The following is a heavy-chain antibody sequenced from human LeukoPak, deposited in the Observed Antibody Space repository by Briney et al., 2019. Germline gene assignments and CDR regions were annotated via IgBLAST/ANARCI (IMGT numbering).Heavy chain of an antibody. CDR3: AREVKDSSSWDY. CDR2: IYHSGST. CDR1: GVSISNGGYY. Sequence: PSETLSLTCAVSGVSISNGGYYWSWLRQPPGKGLEWIGYIYHSGSTYNNPSLKSRVTISVDRSKNQFSLKLSSVTAADTAVYYCAREVKDSSSWDYWGQGTLVTVSS. D-gene: IGHD6-13*01. V-gene: IGHV4-30-2*01. J-gene: IGHJ4*02.